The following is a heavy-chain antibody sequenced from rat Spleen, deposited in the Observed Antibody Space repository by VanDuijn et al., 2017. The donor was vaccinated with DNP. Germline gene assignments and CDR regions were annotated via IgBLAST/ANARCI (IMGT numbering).Heavy chain of an antibody. J-gene: IGHJ2*01. CDR1: GFIFSSFP. Sequence: EVRLLESGGGLVQPGRSMKLSCTASGFIFSSFPMAWVRQAPTKGLEWVATIIYDGSRTHYRDSVKGRFTISRDNAKSTLYLQMDSPRSEDTATYYCARPDYWGQGVMVTVSS. CDR2: IIYDGSRT. V-gene: IGHV5-46*01. CDR3: ARPDY.